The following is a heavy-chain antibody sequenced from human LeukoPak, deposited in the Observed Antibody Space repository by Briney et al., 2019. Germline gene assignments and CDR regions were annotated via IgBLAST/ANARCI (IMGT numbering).Heavy chain of an antibody. D-gene: IGHD3-22*01. Sequence: GGSLRLSCAASEFTFSSYAMSWVRQAPEKGLEWVSAISGSGGSTYYADSVKGRFTISRDNSKNTLYLQMNSLRAEDTAVYYCAKAQGYYYDSSGYPAGDWGQGTLVTVSS. CDR1: EFTFSSYA. V-gene: IGHV3-23*01. CDR3: AKAQGYYYDSSGYPAGD. J-gene: IGHJ4*02. CDR2: ISGSGGST.